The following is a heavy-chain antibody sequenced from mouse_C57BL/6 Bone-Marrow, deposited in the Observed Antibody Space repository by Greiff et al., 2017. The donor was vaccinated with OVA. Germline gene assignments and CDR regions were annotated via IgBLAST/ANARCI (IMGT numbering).Heavy chain of an antibody. CDR2: IDPSDSET. CDR3: ASHYYGSRGYFDV. J-gene: IGHJ1*03. CDR1: GYTFTSYW. D-gene: IGHD1-1*01. Sequence: QVQLQQPGAELVRPGSSVKLSCKASGYTFTSYWMHWVKQRPIQGLEWIGKIDPSDSETHYNQKFKDKATLTVDKSSSTAYMQLSSLTSEDSAVYYCASHYYGSRGYFDVWGTGTTVTVSS. V-gene: IGHV1-52*01.